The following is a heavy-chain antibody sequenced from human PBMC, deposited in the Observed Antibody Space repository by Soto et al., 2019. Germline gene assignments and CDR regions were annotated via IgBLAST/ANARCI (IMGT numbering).Heavy chain of an antibody. Sequence: QVQLQESGPGLVKPSQTLSLTCTVSGGSISSGGYYWNWIRQHPGKGLEWIGYIYYIGSTFYILSLMCRVTITLDTSKNQFTLKLSSMTAADTAVYFCARSVFPWGQGTLVTVSS. CDR2: IYYIGST. V-gene: IGHV4-31*03. CDR1: GGSISSGGYY. CDR3: ARSVFP. J-gene: IGHJ5*02.